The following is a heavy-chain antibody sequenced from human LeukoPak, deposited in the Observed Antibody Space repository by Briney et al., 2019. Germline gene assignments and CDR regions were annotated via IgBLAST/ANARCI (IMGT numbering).Heavy chain of an antibody. CDR1: GYTFSIYY. Sequence: ASVKVSCTASGYTFSIYYMHWVRQAPGQGLEWMGIINPSGGSTTYAQKFQGRVTMTRDTSTSTVYMELSSLRSEDTAVYFCARSTRVIPEDYWGQGTLVTVSS. J-gene: IGHJ4*02. CDR2: INPSGGST. V-gene: IGHV1-46*01. D-gene: IGHD2-21*01. CDR3: ARSTRVIPEDY.